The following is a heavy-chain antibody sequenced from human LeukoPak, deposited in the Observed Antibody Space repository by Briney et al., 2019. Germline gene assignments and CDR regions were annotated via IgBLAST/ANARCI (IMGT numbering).Heavy chain of an antibody. Sequence: SQTLSLTCAVSGGSISTIGYSWSWLRRPPGRGGEWVGYMFPTGRTSYSPSLKSRVTISLARSKNLFSMTLNSVTAADTAVYYCARMAGRTLDHWGQGTLVTVSS. CDR3: ARMAGRTLDH. V-gene: IGHV4-30-2*01. J-gene: IGHJ4*02. D-gene: IGHD1-7*01. CDR2: MFPTGRT. CDR1: GGSISTIGYS.